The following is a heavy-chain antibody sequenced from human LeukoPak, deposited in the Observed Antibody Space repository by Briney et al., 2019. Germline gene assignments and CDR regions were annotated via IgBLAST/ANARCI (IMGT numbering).Heavy chain of an antibody. CDR1: GGTFSSYA. D-gene: IGHD6-19*01. J-gene: IGHJ4*02. CDR2: IIPVFGTA. CDR3: ATPGSRGYSSSFDY. V-gene: IGHV1-69*13. Sequence: GASVKVSCKASGGTFSSYAISWVRQAPGQGLEWMGGIIPVFGTANYAQKFQGRVTITADESTSTAYMELSSLRSEDTAVYYCATPGSRGYSSSFDYWGQGTLVTVSS.